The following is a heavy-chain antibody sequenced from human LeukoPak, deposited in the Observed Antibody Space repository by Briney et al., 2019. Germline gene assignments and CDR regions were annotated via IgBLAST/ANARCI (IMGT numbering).Heavy chain of an antibody. CDR1: GGSISSSSYY. V-gene: IGHV4-39*07. CDR3: ARVRDGYNVIDY. J-gene: IGHJ4*02. CDR2: IYYSGST. D-gene: IGHD5-24*01. Sequence: NPSETLSLTCTVSGGSISSSSYYWGWIRQPPGKGLEWIGSIYYSGSTYYNPSLKSRVTISVDTSKNQFSLKLSSVTAADTAVYYCARVRDGYNVIDYWDQGTLVTVSS.